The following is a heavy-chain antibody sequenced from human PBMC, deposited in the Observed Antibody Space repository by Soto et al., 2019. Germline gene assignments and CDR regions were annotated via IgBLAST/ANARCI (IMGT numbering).Heavy chain of an antibody. CDR1: GGSISDYY. CDR2: IYTRGST. V-gene: IGHV4-4*07. J-gene: IGHJ4*02. CDR3: AREISMALNY. D-gene: IGHD3-10*01. Sequence: QVQLQESGPGLVKPSETLSLTCAVSGGSISDYYWTWIRQPAGKGLEWIGRIYTRGSTNYNPSLKNRVTMSVDPSKNQFSLHLRSGTAADTAVYYCAREISMALNYWGQGTLVTVSS.